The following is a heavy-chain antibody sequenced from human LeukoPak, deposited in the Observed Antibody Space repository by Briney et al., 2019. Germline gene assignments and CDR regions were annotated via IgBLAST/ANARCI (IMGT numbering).Heavy chain of an antibody. D-gene: IGHD2-21*02. V-gene: IGHV3-23*01. CDR2: MNGSGDST. J-gene: IGHJ1*01. Sequence: GGSLRLSCAASGFTFSHYAMRWVRQAPGKGLEWVSAMNGSGDSTYYPGYVTGRFIISRDHYKNILYLQMHSLRAEDTAIYYGAKDQRSAGGGSGDCPFQHWGQGTLVTVSS. CDR1: GFTFSHYA. CDR3: AKDQRSAGGGSGDCPFQH.